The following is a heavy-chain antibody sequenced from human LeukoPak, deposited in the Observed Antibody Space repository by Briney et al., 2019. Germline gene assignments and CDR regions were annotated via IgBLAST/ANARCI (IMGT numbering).Heavy chain of an antibody. J-gene: IGHJ4*02. V-gene: IGHV1-69*04. CDR1: GGTFSSYA. CDR2: IIPILGIA. Sequence: ASVKVSCKASGGTFSSYAISWVRQAPGQGLEWMGRIIPILGIANYAQKFQGRVTITADKSTSTAYMELSSLRSEDTAVYYCVRGFSSSFDYWGQGTLVTVSS. D-gene: IGHD3-10*01. CDR3: VRGFSSSFDY.